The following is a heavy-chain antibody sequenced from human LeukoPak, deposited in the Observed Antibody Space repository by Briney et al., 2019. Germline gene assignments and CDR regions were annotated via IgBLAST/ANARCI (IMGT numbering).Heavy chain of an antibody. D-gene: IGHD5-24*01. J-gene: IGHJ5*02. CDR2: ISGSGDDP. CDR3: AKQFVDI. V-gene: IGHV3-23*01. Sequence: GGSLRLSCVSSGFSFSNYAMSWVRQAPGKGLEWVSSISGSGDDPSYADSVKGRFTISRDNSRNTLYLQMNSLRAKDTAVYYCAKQFVDIWGQGTLVTVSS. CDR1: GFSFSNYA.